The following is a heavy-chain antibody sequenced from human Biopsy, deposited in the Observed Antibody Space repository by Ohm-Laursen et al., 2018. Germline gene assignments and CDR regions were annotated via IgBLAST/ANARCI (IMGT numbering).Heavy chain of an antibody. J-gene: IGHJ4*02. CDR3: ARGSNDFGGLYFHR. V-gene: IGHV4-59*11. Sequence: GTLSLTCTVSGGSFTGHYWSWIRQPPGKGLEWIGHISYTGYTSYNVSLKSRVTISVDTSRNHFSLRLSSLTAADTAVYYCARGSNDFGGLYFHRWGQGTLLTVSS. D-gene: IGHD4-23*01. CDR2: ISYTGYT. CDR1: GGSFTGHY.